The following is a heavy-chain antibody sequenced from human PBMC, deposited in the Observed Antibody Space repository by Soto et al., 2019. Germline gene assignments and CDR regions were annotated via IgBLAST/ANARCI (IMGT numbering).Heavy chain of an antibody. CDR2: LSYYERDK. J-gene: IGHJ4*02. Sequence: LRLSCETSGFSFSSYVLHWVRQAPGKGLEWVAVLSYYERDKYYADSVKGRFTISRDNSKNTLYLQMNSLRTEDTAVYYCAREGSGDAYSAGGAMDCWGQGTLVTVSS. D-gene: IGHD4-4*01. CDR1: GFSFSSYV. V-gene: IGHV3-30*04. CDR3: AREGSGDAYSAGGAMDC.